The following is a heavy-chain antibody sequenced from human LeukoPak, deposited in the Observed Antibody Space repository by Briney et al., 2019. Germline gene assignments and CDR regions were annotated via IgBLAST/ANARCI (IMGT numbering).Heavy chain of an antibody. D-gene: IGHD3-10*01. V-gene: IGHV4-39*07. CDR1: GGSISSSSYY. CDR3: ARAPDSLMVLASNWFDP. Sequence: KPSETLSLTCTVSGGSISSSSYYWGWIRQPPGKGLEWIGSIYYSGSTYYNPSLKSRVTISVDTSKNQFSLKLSSVTAADTAVYYCARAPDSLMVLASNWFDPWGQGTLVTVSS. CDR2: IYYSGST. J-gene: IGHJ5*02.